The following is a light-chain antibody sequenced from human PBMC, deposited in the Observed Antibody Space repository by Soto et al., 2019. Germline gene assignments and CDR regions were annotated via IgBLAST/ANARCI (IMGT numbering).Light chain of an antibody. CDR1: QSVNSN. J-gene: IGKJ5*01. CDR2: GAS. V-gene: IGKV3-15*01. Sequence: EIVMTQSPATLSLSPGERATLSCRASQSVNSNLAWYQQKAGQAPRLLIYGASNRATGLPARFSGSGSGTEFTLTISSLQSEDFAVYYCQQYDSWPPVTFGQGTRLEIK. CDR3: QQYDSWPPVT.